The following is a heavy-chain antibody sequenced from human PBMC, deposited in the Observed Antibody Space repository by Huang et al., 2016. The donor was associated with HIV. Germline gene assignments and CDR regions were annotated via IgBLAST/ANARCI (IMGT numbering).Heavy chain of an antibody. D-gene: IGHD6-19*01. J-gene: IGHJ6*03. CDR3: ARGQSGPSQWLASLGNYYYYMDV. CDR1: GGSISGSRYY. Sequence: QLQLQESGPGPVKPSATLSLTCSVSGGSISGSRYYWGWIRPPPGKGLGGIGSIYYRGDSTYSPSLKSRGTISVDTSKNQFSLKLSSVTAADTAVYYCARGQSGPSQWLASLGNYYYYMDVWGKGTTVTVSS. CDR2: IYYRGDS. V-gene: IGHV4-39*01.